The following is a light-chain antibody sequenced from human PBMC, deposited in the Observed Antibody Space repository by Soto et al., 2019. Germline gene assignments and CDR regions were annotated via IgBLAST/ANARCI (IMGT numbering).Light chain of an antibody. CDR1: SSNIWAGHD. CDR2: ANF. CDR3: QSYDTGLHVV. Sequence: QPVLTQSPSVSGAPGQRVTIACTGTSSNIWAGHDVQWYQQLPGTAPKLLIYANFNRPSGVPDRFSGSTSGTSSSLAITGLQAEDEAAYYWQSYDTGLHVVFGGGTKVTVL. V-gene: IGLV1-40*01. J-gene: IGLJ2*01.